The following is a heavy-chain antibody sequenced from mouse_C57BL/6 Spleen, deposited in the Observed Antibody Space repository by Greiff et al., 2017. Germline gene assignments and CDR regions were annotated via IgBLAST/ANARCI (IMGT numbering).Heavy chain of an antibody. CDR1: GFTFTTYA. Sequence: EVQLVESGGGLVQPKGSLKLSCAASGFTFTTYAMHWVRQAPGKGLEWVARIRSKSSNYATYYADSVKDRFTISRDDSQSMLYLQMNNLKTEDTAMYYCVRERGTGLLAYFDVWGTGTTVTVSS. CDR2: IRSKSSNYAT. CDR3: VRERGTGLLAYFDV. J-gene: IGHJ1*03. D-gene: IGHD2-3*01. V-gene: IGHV10-3*01.